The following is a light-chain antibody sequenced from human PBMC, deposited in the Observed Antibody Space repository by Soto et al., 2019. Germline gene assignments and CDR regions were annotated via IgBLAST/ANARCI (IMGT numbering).Light chain of an antibody. V-gene: IGLV4-69*01. CDR3: QTWSTDIRV. CDR1: SGHNSYA. Sequence: QPALTQPPSASASLGASVKLTCTLSSGHNSYAIAWHQQQPEKGPRYLMKLNSDGSHSKGDGIPDRFSGSSSGAERYLTISSLQSEDEADYYCQTWSTDIRVFGGGTKVTVL. J-gene: IGLJ3*02. CDR2: LNSDGSH.